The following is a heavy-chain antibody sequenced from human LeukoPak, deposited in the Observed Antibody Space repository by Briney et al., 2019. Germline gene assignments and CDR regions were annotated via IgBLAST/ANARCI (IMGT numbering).Heavy chain of an antibody. D-gene: IGHD6-6*01. CDR1: GGSISSYY. CDR3: ARSRYSSSGDVFDV. CDR2: IYYSGST. Sequence: SETLSLTCTVSGGSISSYYWSWIRQPPGKGLEWIGYIYYSGSTYYNPSLKSRVTISVDTSNNQFSLKLSSVTAADTAVYYCARSRYSSSGDVFDVWGQGTMVTVSS. J-gene: IGHJ3*01. V-gene: IGHV4-59*12.